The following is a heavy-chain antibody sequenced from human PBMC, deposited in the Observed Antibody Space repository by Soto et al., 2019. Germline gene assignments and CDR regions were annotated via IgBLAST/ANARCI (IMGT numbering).Heavy chain of an antibody. Sequence: ASETLSLTCTVSGGSISSYYWSWIRQPPGKGLEWIGYIYYSGSTNYNPSLKSRVTISVDTSKNQFSLKLSSVTAADTAVYYCARGVGDTAMVTYPDYWGQGTLVTVSS. D-gene: IGHD5-18*01. CDR1: GGSISSYY. CDR3: ARGVGDTAMVTYPDY. V-gene: IGHV4-59*01. CDR2: IYYSGST. J-gene: IGHJ4*02.